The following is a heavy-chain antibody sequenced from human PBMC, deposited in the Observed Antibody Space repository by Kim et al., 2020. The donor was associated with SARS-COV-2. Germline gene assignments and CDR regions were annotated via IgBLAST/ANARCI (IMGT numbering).Heavy chain of an antibody. Sequence: YYADALKGRFTICRDNSKNTLYLQMNSLRAEDTAVYYCARAEAISSPVDYWGQGTLVTVSS. D-gene: IGHD3-3*02. V-gene: IGHV3-30*01. J-gene: IGHJ4*02. CDR3: ARAEAISSPVDY.